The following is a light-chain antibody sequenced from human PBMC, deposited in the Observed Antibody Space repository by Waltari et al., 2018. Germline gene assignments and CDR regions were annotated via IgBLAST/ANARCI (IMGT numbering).Light chain of an antibody. Sequence: QSVLTQPPSASGTPGQKVTISCNGSSSNIGSNYVYWYQQLPGTAPKLLIFKNNQRPSVVPYRFSDAKSGTSASLAINGLRSEDDADYYCAAWDDSLSGLVLGGGTKVTVL. CDR2: KNN. CDR1: SSNIGSNY. V-gene: IGLV1-47*01. CDR3: AAWDDSLSGLV. J-gene: IGLJ3*02.